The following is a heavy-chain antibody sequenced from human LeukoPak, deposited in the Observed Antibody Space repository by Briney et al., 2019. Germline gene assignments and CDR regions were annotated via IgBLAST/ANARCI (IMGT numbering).Heavy chain of an antibody. J-gene: IGHJ4*02. Sequence: GGPLSLPCAALGFSLGSFGMHWVRQAPGKGLEWVAFIRYDGSNKYYADSVKGRFTISRDNSKNTLYLQMNSLRAGDTAVYYCAKPHFDDWGRGTLVTVSS. CDR2: IRYDGSNK. CDR3: AKPHFDD. CDR1: GFSLGSFG. V-gene: IGHV3-30*02.